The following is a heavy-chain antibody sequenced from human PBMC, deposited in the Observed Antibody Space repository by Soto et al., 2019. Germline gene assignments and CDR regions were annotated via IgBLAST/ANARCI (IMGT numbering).Heavy chain of an antibody. CDR1: GFTFSSYA. CDR2: ISGSGGST. J-gene: IGHJ4*02. V-gene: IGHV3-23*01. Sequence: GGSLRLSGAASGFTFSSYAMSWVRQAPGKGLEWVSAISGSGGSTYYADSVKGRFTISRDNSKNTLYLQMNSLRAEDTAVYYCAKLFSSGTYRHWGQGTLVTVSS. CDR3: AKLFSSGTYRH. D-gene: IGHD3-22*01.